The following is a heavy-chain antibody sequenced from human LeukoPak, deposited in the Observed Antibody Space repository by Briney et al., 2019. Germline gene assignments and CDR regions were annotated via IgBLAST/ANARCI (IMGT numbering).Heavy chain of an antibody. Sequence: SVKVSCKASGGTFSSYSFSWVRQAPGQGLEWLGGIIVIFGTPNYPQKFHGRVTITADESTSTVYMELSSLRSEDTAMYYWARDVDSSMVTNWFDSWAQGTLVTVSS. D-gene: IGHD5-18*01. V-gene: IGHV1-69*13. J-gene: IGHJ5*01. CDR1: GGTFSSYS. CDR3: ARDVDSSMVTNWFDS. CDR2: IIVIFGTP.